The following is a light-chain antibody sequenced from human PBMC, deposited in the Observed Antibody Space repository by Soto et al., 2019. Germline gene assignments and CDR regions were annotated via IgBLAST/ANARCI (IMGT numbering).Light chain of an antibody. CDR2: GAS. CDR1: QSVSSNF. Sequence: EILMTQSPVTLSVSPWERATLSCRASQSVSSNFLAWYQQKPGQAPRLLIYGASNRATGIPARFSGSGSGTDFTLTISTLEPEDFAVYYCQQRSNSWTFGQGTKVDIK. CDR3: QQRSNSWT. J-gene: IGKJ1*01. V-gene: IGKV3D-7*01.